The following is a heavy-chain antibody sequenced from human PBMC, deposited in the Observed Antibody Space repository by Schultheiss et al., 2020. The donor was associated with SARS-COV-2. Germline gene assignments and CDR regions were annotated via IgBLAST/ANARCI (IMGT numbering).Heavy chain of an antibody. J-gene: IGHJ6*02. V-gene: IGHV3-9*01. CDR1: GFTFDDYA. D-gene: IGHD2-2*01. CDR3: AKTQNLGYCSSMSCYWGGMDV. Sequence: SLKISCAASGFTFDDYAMHWVRQAPGKGLEWVSGISWNSGSIGYADSVKGRFTISRDNAKNSLYLQMNSLRAEDTALYYCAKTQNLGYCSSMSCYWGGMDVWGQGTTVTVSS. CDR2: ISWNSGSI.